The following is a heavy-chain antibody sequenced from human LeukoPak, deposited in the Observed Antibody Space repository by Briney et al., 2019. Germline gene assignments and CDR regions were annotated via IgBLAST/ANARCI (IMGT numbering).Heavy chain of an antibody. Sequence: PGRSLRLSCAASGFTFSSYAMHWVRQAPGKGLEWVAVISYDGSNKYYADSVKGRFTISRDNSKNTLYLQMNSLRAEDTAVYYCAKDAGYGDYEAPYWGQGTLVTVSS. V-gene: IGHV3-30-3*01. CDR1: GFTFSSYA. CDR3: AKDAGYGDYEAPY. CDR2: ISYDGSNK. J-gene: IGHJ4*02. D-gene: IGHD4-17*01.